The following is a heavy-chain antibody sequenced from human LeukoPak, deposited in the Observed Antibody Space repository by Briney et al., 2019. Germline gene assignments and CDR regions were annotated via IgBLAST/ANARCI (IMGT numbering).Heavy chain of an antibody. CDR2: INHSGST. D-gene: IGHD2-8*01. CDR3: ARLYGRDWFDP. CDR1: GGSFSGYY. V-gene: IGHV4-34*01. J-gene: IGHJ5*02. Sequence: PSETLSLTCAVYGGSFSGYYWSWIRQPPGKGLEWIGEINHSGSTNYNPSLKSRVTISVDTSKNQFSLKLSSVTAADTAVYYCARLYGRDWFDPWGQGTLVTVSS.